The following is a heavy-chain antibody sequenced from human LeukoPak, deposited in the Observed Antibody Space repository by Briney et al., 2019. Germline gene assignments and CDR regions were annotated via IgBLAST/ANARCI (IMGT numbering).Heavy chain of an antibody. CDR1: DGCISTYY. CDR2: VYYTGDT. J-gene: IGHJ4*02. D-gene: IGHD3-22*01. Sequence: PSETLSLTCTVSDGCISTYYWSWIRQPPGKGLEWIGYVYYTGDTSYNPSLKSRVTVSVDTSKNHFSLKLNSVTAADTAVYYCVRLRSYDSSGYYGHYFDYWGQGTLVTVSS. V-gene: IGHV4-59*08. CDR3: VRLRSYDSSGYYGHYFDY.